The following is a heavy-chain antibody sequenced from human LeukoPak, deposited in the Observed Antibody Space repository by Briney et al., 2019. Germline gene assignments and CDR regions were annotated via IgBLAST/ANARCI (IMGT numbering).Heavy chain of an antibody. D-gene: IGHD2-8*01. Sequence: GASVKVSCKASGGTFSSYAISWVRQAPGQGLEWMGGIIPIFSTANYAQKFQGRVTITTDESTSTAYMELSSLRSEDTAVYYCASCTAHYYFDYWGQGTLVTVSS. CDR1: GGTFSSYA. CDR2: IIPIFSTA. V-gene: IGHV1-69*05. J-gene: IGHJ4*02. CDR3: ASCTAHYYFDY.